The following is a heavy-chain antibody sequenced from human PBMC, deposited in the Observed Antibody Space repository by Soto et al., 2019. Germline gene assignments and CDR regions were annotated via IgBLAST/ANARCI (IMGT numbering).Heavy chain of an antibody. Sequence: GESLKISCKGSGYSFTSYWIGWVRQMPGKGLEWMGIIYPGDSDTRYSPSFQGQVTISADKSISTAYLQWSSLKASDTAMYYCARSVGYSYATEYYYYGMDVWGQGTTVTVYS. J-gene: IGHJ6*02. CDR2: IYPGDSDT. CDR1: GYSFTSYW. V-gene: IGHV5-51*01. D-gene: IGHD5-18*01. CDR3: ARSVGYSYATEYYYYGMDV.